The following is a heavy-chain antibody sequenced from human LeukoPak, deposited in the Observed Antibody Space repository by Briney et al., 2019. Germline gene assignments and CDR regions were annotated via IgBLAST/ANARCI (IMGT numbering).Heavy chain of an antibody. CDR1: GGSISTSDYF. Sequence: SETLSLTCTVSGGSISTSDYFWAWIRQLPGRGLEWIASISYTGNTFYNASFRSRATISRDTSKNQFSLKLTSLTAADTAVHYCARVRTGSQSDSWGQGTLVIVSS. CDR2: ISYTGNT. D-gene: IGHD3-10*01. J-gene: IGHJ5*01. CDR3: ARVRTGSQSDS. V-gene: IGHV4-39*07.